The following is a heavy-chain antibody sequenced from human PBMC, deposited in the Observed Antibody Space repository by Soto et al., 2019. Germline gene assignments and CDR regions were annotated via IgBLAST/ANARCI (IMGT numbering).Heavy chain of an antibody. CDR3: TREYSGSGG. CDR1: GFTFGDYP. J-gene: IGHJ4*02. Sequence: EVQLVESGGGLVKPGQSLRLSCVASGFTFGDYPMSWFRQAPGKGLEWVGFIKSKVYGGTTEYATSVKVRFTISGDDSKSIVYVQMNSLNTGDPDVYYCTREYSGSGGWGQGTLVTVSS. V-gene: IGHV3-49*05. D-gene: IGHD1-26*01. CDR2: IKSKVYGGTT.